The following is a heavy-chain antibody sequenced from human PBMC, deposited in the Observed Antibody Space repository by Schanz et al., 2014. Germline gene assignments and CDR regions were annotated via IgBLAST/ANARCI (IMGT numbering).Heavy chain of an antibody. D-gene: IGHD3-10*01. J-gene: IGHJ4*02. Sequence: EMQLLESGGGLAQPGGSLRLSCAASGFTLSNYAMSWVRQAPGKGLEWLSVISASGGDTYYADSVRGRFTISRDNAENTLFLQLNSLRADDTAVYYCARIGGSVFDYWAQGTLVTVSS. V-gene: IGHV3-23*01. CDR1: GFTLSNYA. CDR2: ISASGGDT. CDR3: ARIGGSVFDY.